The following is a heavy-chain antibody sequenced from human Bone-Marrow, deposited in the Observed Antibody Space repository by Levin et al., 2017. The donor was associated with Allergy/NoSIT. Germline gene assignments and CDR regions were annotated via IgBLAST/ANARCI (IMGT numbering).Heavy chain of an antibody. CDR3: ARIYDSTGYYSVVGAFDI. CDR1: VFTFDAYW. D-gene: IGHD3-22*01. V-gene: IGHV3-7*01. J-gene: IGHJ3*02. CDR2: IKLDGSTS. Sequence: LSLTCAASVFTFDAYWMTWVRQAPGKGLEWVANIKLDGSTSYYVDSVKGRFTISRDNSKNSLYLHMNSLRVEDTAVYYCARIYDSTGYYSVVGAFDIWGRGTVVTVSS.